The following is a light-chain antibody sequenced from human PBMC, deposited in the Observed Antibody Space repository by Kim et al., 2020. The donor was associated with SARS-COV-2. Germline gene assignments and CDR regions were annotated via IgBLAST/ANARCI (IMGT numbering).Light chain of an antibody. Sequence: DRDTITCRSSQDISKLLAWYQQKPGKAPNLLIFRAYVLQSGVPSRFSGGGSGTDFTLTISSLQPEDVATYYCQRYNTAPWTFGQGTKVDIK. J-gene: IGKJ1*01. CDR2: RAY. CDR1: QDISKL. CDR3: QRYNTAPWT. V-gene: IGKV1-27*01.